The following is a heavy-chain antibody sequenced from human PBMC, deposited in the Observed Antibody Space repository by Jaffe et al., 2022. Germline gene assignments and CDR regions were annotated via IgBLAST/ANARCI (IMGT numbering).Heavy chain of an antibody. CDR3: ARGNYDILTGHYYYYHMDV. CDR2: IYYRGST. CDR1: GGSVSSASSY. J-gene: IGHJ6*03. D-gene: IGHD3-9*01. V-gene: IGHV4-61*01. Sequence: QVQLQESGPGLVKPSETLPLTCTVSGGSVSSASSYWSWIRQPPGKGLEWIGYIYYRGSTKYNPSLKSRVTMSVDTSKNQFSLKLSSVTAADTAVYYCARGNYDILTGHYYYYHMDVWGKGTTVTVSS.